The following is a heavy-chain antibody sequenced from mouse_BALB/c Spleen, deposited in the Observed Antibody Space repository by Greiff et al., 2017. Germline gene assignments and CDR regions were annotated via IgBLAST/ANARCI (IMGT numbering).Heavy chain of an antibody. V-gene: IGHV3-2*02. J-gene: IGHJ4*01. D-gene: IGHD2-14*01. Sequence: EVKLLESGPGLVKPSQSLSLTCTVTGYSITSDYAWNWIRQFPGNKLEWMGYISYSGSTSYNPSLKSRISITRDTSKNQFFLQLNSVTTEDTATYYCARRNRYDDAMDYWGQGTSVTVSS. CDR3: ARRNRYDDAMDY. CDR1: GYSITSDYA. CDR2: ISYSGST.